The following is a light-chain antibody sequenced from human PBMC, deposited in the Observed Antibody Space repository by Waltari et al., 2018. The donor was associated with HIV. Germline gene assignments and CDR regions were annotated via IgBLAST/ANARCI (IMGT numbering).Light chain of an antibody. Sequence: EIVMTQSPATLSVSPGARATPSCRASQSVSSNLAWYQQKPGQAPRLLIYGASTRATGTPARFSGSGSGTDFTLTISSLQSEDCAVYYCQQYNNWPRTFGQGTKLEIK. CDR2: GAS. V-gene: IGKV3D-15*01. J-gene: IGKJ2*01. CDR1: QSVSSN. CDR3: QQYNNWPRT.